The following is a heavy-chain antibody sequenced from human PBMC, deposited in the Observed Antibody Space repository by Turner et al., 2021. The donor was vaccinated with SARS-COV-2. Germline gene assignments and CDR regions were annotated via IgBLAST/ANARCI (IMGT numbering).Heavy chain of an antibody. CDR1: GGTFSSYA. V-gene: IGHV1-69*04. J-gene: IGHJ4*02. CDR3: ARAKFYYYDSSGYQYYFDY. Sequence: QVQLVQSGAEVKKPGSSVKVSCKASGGTFSSYAINWVRQAPGQGLEWMGRIIPILGIANYAQKVQGRVTITADKSTSTAYMELSSLRSEDTAVYYCARAKFYYYDSSGYQYYFDYWGQGTLVTVSS. CDR2: IIPILGIA. D-gene: IGHD3-22*01.